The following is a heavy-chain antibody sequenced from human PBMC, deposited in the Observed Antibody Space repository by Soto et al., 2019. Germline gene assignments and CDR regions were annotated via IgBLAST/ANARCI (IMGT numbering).Heavy chain of an antibody. Sequence: PGGSLRLSCAGSVFTLSNSSMSGVRQAPGKWLEWFGRIKIKTEGGTAEYAGSVAXGVTISRDDGKXTLYRXMSSLTTEDTAVYYCRWALGCPSKSCIDYWGXGX. CDR3: RWALGCPSKSCIDY. CDR1: VFTLSNSS. V-gene: IGHV3-15*01. D-gene: IGHD2-2*01. CDR2: IKIKTEGGTA. J-gene: IGHJ4*02.